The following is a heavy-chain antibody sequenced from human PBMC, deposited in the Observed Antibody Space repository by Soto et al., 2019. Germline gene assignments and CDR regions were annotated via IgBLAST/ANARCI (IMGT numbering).Heavy chain of an antibody. Sequence: PGGSLRLSCAASGFIFRSYSMNWVRQAPGKGLEWISYISTTSTTIYYADSVKGRFTISRDNAKNSLYLQMNSLRAEDTAVYYCAPYLHYYENTLVDYWGQGTLVTVSS. CDR2: ISTTSTTI. CDR3: APYLHYYENTLVDY. J-gene: IGHJ4*02. V-gene: IGHV3-48*04. D-gene: IGHD3-22*01. CDR1: GFIFRSYS.